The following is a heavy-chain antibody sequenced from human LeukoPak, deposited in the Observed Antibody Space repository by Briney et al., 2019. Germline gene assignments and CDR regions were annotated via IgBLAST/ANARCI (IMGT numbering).Heavy chain of an antibody. CDR2: IYHSGST. CDR1: GGSISSSNW. J-gene: IGHJ6*02. CDR3: ARTNGDYGVYYYYGMDV. Sequence: SGTLSLTCAVSGGSISSSNWWSWVRQPPGKGLEWIGEIYHSGSTNYNPSLKSRVTISVDTSKNQFSLKLSSVTAADTAVYYCARTNGDYGVYYYYGMDVWGQGTTVTVSS. D-gene: IGHD4-17*01. V-gene: IGHV4-4*02.